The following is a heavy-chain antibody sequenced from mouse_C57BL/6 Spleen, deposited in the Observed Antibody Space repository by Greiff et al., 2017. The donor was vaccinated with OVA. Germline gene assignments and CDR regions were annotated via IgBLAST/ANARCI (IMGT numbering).Heavy chain of an antibody. CDR3: ARSKALYDAMDY. V-gene: IGHV5-15*01. CDR2: ISNLAYSI. Sequence: EVHLVESGGGLVQPGGSLKLSCAASGFTFSDYGMAWVRQAPRKGPEWVAFISNLAYSIYSADTVTGRFTISRENAKNTLYLEMSSLRAEDTAMYYIARSKALYDAMDYWGQGTSVTVSS. J-gene: IGHJ4*01. D-gene: IGHD2-5*01. CDR1: GFTFSDYG.